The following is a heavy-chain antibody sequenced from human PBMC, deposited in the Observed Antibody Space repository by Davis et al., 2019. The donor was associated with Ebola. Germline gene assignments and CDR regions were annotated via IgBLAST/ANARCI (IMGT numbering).Heavy chain of an antibody. CDR1: GGSISSYY. CDR3: VRGQRVYCSSTSCYYYYYYGMDV. CDR2: IYYSGST. V-gene: IGHV4-59*12. Sequence: SETLSLTCTVSGGSISSYYWSWIRQPPGKGLEWIGYIYYSGSTNYNPSLKSRVTISVDTSKNQFSLKLSSVTAADTAVYYCVRGQRVYCSSTSCYYYYYYGMDVWGQGTTVTVSS. D-gene: IGHD2-2*01. J-gene: IGHJ6*02.